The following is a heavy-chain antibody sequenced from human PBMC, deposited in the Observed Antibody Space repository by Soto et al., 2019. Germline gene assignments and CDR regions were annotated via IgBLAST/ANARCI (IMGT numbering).Heavy chain of an antibody. V-gene: IGHV1-69*02. CDR2: IIPILGIA. D-gene: IGHD3-16*01. CDR1: GGTFSSYT. J-gene: IGHJ4*02. Sequence: QVQLVQSGAEVKKPGSSVKVSCKASGGTFSSYTISWVRQAPGQGLEWMGRIIPILGIANYAQKFQGRVTITADNSTSTAYMELSSLRSEDTAVYYCASGERDYEVGYWGQGTLVTVSS. CDR3: ASGERDYEVGY.